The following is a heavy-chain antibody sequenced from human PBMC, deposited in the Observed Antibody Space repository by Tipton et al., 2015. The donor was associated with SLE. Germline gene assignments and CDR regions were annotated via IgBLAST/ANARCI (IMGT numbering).Heavy chain of an antibody. J-gene: IGHJ3*02. CDR3: ASSPQAYYYDSSGPTWGAFDI. V-gene: IGHV1-69*01. CDR2: IIPIFGTA. CDR1: GGTFSSYA. Sequence: QLVQSGPEVKKPGSSVKVSCKASGGTFSSYAISWVRQAPGQGLEWMGGIIPIFGTANYAQKFQGRVTITADESTSTAYMELSSLRSEDTAVYYCASSPQAYYYDSSGPTWGAFDIWGQGTMVTVSS. D-gene: IGHD3-22*01.